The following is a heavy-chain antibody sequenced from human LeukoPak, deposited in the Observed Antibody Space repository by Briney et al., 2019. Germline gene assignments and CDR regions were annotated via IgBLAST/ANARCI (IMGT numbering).Heavy chain of an antibody. V-gene: IGHV4-59*08. CDR1: GGSISTYY. J-gene: IGHJ4*02. CDR2: ISDGGVT. CDR3: ARHGGTLDYFDY. Sequence: PSETLSLTCNVSGGSISTYYWSWIRQPPGKGLEWIGCISDGGVTSYNPSLKGRVTISVDSPKNRFSLRLTSLTAVDTALYYCARHGGTLDYFDYWGPGSLVTVSS. D-gene: IGHD1-26*01.